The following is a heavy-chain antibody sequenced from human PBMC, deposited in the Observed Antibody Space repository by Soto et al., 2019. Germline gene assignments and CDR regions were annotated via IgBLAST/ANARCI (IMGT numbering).Heavy chain of an antibody. CDR3: ARATTVTSDAFDI. Sequence: VQLLESGGGLVQPGGSLRLSCAASGFTFSSYAMSWVRQAPGKGLEWVSAISGSGGSTYYADSVKGRFTISRDNSKNTLYLQMNSLRAEDTAVYYCARATTVTSDAFDIWGQGTMVTVSS. CDR2: ISGSGGST. D-gene: IGHD4-17*01. V-gene: IGHV3-23*01. J-gene: IGHJ3*02. CDR1: GFTFSSYA.